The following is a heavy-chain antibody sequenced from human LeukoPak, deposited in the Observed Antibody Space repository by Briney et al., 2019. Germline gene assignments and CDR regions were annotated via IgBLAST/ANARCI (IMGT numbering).Heavy chain of an antibody. J-gene: IGHJ4*02. D-gene: IGHD2-2*01. CDR3: AKRYCTTTSCSLFDY. CDR1: GFTFSDYA. Sequence: GGSLRLSCAASGFTFSDYAVSWFRQAPGKGLEWVSAISGSGGTTYYADSVKGRFTISRDNSKNTLYLQMNSLRAENTAMYYCAKRYCTTTSCSLFDYWGQGTLVTVSS. V-gene: IGHV3-23*01. CDR2: ISGSGGTT.